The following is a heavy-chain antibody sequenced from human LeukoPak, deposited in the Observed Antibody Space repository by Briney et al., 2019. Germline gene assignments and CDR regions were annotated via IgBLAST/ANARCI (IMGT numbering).Heavy chain of an antibody. Sequence: GGRRVIQKPGKGLEWVAVISYDGSNKYYADSVKGRFTISRDNSKNTLYLQMNSLRAEDTAVYYCAKDLGGYYYGMDVWGQGTTVTVSS. CDR3: AKDLGGYYYGMDV. V-gene: IGHV3-30*18. J-gene: IGHJ6*02. D-gene: IGHD2-15*01. CDR2: ISYDGSNK. CDR1: G.